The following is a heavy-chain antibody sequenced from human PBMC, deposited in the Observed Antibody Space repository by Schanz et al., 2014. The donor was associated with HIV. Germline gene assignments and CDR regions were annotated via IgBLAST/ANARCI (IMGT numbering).Heavy chain of an antibody. CDR2: ISYDGSNK. CDR3: AKDPTYGDYGGDAFDI. CDR1: GFTFRSYA. Sequence: QVQLVESGGGVVQPGRSLRLSCAASGFTFRSYAMHWVRQAPGKGLEWVAVISYDGSNKYYADSVKGRFTISRDNSKNTLYLQMNSLRAEDTAVYYCAKDPTYGDYGGDAFDIWGQGTMVTVSS. V-gene: IGHV3-30-3*01. D-gene: IGHD4-17*01. J-gene: IGHJ3*02.